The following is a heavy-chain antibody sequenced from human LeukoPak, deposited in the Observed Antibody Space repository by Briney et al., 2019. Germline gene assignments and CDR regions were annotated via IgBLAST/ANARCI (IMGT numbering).Heavy chain of an antibody. J-gene: IGHJ4*02. D-gene: IGHD3-10*01. Sequence: SETLSLTCTVSGGSISSYYWSWIRQPPGKGLEWIGYIYYSGSTNYNPSLKSRVTISVDTSKNQFSLKLSSVTAADTAVYYCARGWLVTYYYGSGSPNFDYWGQGTLVTVSS. CDR1: GGSISSYY. V-gene: IGHV4-59*01. CDR2: IYYSGST. CDR3: ARGWLVTYYYGSGSPNFDY.